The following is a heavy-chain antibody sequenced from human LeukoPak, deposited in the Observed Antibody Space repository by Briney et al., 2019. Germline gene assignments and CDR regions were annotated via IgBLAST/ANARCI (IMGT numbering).Heavy chain of an antibody. V-gene: IGHV4-59*08. Sequence: SETLSLTCTVSGGSLSSYYWSWIRQPPGKGLEWIGYIYYSGSTNYNPSLKSRVTISVDTSKNQYSLKLSSVTAADTAVYYCARHAGIVGATPFDYWGQGTLVTVSS. CDR1: GGSLSSYY. CDR2: IYYSGST. CDR3: ARHAGIVGATPFDY. D-gene: IGHD1-26*01. J-gene: IGHJ4*02.